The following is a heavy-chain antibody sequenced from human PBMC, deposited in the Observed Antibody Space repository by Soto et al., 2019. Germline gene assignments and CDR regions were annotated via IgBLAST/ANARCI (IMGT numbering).Heavy chain of an antibody. Sequence: QEHLVESGGGVVQPGRSLRLSCAASGFSFTNYGMHWVRQAPGKGLEWVAVISYDGNNKHYADSVKGRFTISRDTSNNTVSLQMYSLRPEDTAVYYCARYNWNGGNDYWGQGTRVTVSS. V-gene: IGHV3-30*03. CDR3: ARYNWNGGNDY. CDR2: ISYDGNNK. J-gene: IGHJ4*02. D-gene: IGHD1-20*01. CDR1: GFSFTNYG.